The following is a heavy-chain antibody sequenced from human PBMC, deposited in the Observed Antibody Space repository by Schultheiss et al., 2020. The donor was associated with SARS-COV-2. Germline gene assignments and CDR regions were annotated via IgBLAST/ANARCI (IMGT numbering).Heavy chain of an antibody. CDR1: GFTFSSYG. CDR3: ARDISFDCSSTSCYTDAGGWFDP. CDR2: ISSSSSTI. J-gene: IGHJ5*02. V-gene: IGHV3-48*01. D-gene: IGHD2-2*02. Sequence: GGSLRLSCAASGFTFSSYGMHWVRQAPGKGLEWVSYISSSSSTIYYADSVKGRFTISRDNAKNSLYLQMNSLRAEDTAVYYCARDISFDCSSTSCYTDAGGWFDPWGQGTLVTVSS.